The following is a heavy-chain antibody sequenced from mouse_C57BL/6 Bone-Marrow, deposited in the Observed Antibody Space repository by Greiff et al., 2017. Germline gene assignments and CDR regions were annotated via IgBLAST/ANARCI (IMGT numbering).Heavy chain of an antibody. CDR1: GFSLTSYA. Sequence: VQLQQSGPGLVAPSQSLSITCTVSGFSLTSYAISWVRQPPGKGLEWLGVIWTGGGTNYNSALKSRLSISKDNSKSQVFLKMNSLQTDDTARYYCARIYYDYSLYAMDYWGQGTSVTVSS. J-gene: IGHJ4*01. V-gene: IGHV2-9-1*01. CDR3: ARIYYDYSLYAMDY. D-gene: IGHD2-4*01. CDR2: IWTGGGT.